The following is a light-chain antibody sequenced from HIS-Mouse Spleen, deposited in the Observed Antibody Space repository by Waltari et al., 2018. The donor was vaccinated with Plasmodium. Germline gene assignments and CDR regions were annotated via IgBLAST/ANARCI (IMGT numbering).Light chain of an antibody. CDR1: QSVSSN. CDR2: VAS. Sequence: EIVMTQSPATLSVSPGERATLSCRASQSVSSNLAWYHQKPGQAPRLLIYVASTRATGIPARFSGSGSGTEFTLTISSLQSEDFAVYYCQQYNNWSFTFGPGTKVDIK. CDR3: QQYNNWSFT. J-gene: IGKJ3*01. V-gene: IGKV3-15*01.